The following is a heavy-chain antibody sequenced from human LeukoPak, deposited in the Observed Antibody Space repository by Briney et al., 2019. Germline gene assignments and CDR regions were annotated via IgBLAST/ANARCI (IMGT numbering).Heavy chain of an antibody. CDR3: ARDRSSMSTVITTGKAGFDP. D-gene: IGHD3-16*01. V-gene: IGHV3-7*01. Sequence: GGSLRLSCAASGFTFSNYWMTWVCQAPGKGLEWVANIKHDGAEKYYVDSVRGRFTISRDNAKNSLYLQMNSLRAEDTAVYYCARDRSSMSTVITTGKAGFDPWGQGTLVTVSS. CDR2: IKHDGAEK. J-gene: IGHJ5*02. CDR1: GFTFSNYW.